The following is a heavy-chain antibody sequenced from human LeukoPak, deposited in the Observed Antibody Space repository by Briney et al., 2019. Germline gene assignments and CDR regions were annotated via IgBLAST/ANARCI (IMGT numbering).Heavy chain of an antibody. CDR3: ARDRSDSSGLEVPDY. Sequence: ASVRVSCKASGYTFTGYYMHWVRQAPGQGLEWMGWINPNSGGTNYAQKFQGRVTMTRDTSISTAYMELSRLRSDDTAVYYCARDRSDSSGLEVPDYWGQGTLVTVSS. CDR1: GYTFTGYY. CDR2: INPNSGGT. J-gene: IGHJ4*02. V-gene: IGHV1-2*02. D-gene: IGHD3-22*01.